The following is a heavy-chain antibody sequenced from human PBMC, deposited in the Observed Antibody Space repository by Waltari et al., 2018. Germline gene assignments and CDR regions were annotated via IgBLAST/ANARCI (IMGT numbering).Heavy chain of an antibody. Sequence: QVQLQESGPGLVKPSETLSLTCTVSGGSIRSYYWSWIRQPPGKGLEWIGYIYYSGSTNYNPSLKSRVTISVDTSKNQFSLKLSSVTAADTAVYYCARDHPVSIFGVAPGWFDPWGQGTLVTVSS. CDR1: GGSIRSYY. V-gene: IGHV4-59*01. J-gene: IGHJ5*02. D-gene: IGHD3-3*01. CDR2: IYYSGST. CDR3: ARDHPVSIFGVAPGWFDP.